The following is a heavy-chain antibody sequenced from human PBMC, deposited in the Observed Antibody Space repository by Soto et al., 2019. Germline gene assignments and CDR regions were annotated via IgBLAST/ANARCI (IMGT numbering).Heavy chain of an antibody. D-gene: IGHD2-15*01. CDR1: GGSFSGYY. V-gene: IGHV4-34*01. J-gene: IGHJ6*02. CDR3: ARGKIVVVAHWNYYYYGMDV. CDR2: INHSGST. Sequence: KTSETLSLTCAVYGGSFSGYYWSWIRQPPGKGLEWIGEINHSGSTNYNPSLKSRVTISVDTSKNQFSLKLSSVTAADTAVYYCARGKIVVVAHWNYYYYGMDVWGQGTTVTVSS.